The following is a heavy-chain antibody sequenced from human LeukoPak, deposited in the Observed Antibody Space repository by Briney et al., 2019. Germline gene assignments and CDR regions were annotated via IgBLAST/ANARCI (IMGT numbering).Heavy chain of an antibody. CDR2: INPNSGGT. CDR3: ATDFTFGGVIVRQTGVY. D-gene: IGHD3-16*02. CDR1: GYTFTGYY. V-gene: IGHV1-2*02. Sequence: ASVKVSCKASGYTFTGYYMHWVRQAPGQGLEWMGWINPNSGGTNYAQKFQGRVTMTRDTSISTAYMELSRLRSDDTAVYYCATDFTFGGVIVRQTGVYWGHGTLVTVSS. J-gene: IGHJ4*01.